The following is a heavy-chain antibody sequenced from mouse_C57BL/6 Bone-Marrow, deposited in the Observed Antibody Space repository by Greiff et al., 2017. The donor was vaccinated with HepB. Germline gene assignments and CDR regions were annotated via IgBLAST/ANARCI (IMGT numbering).Heavy chain of an antibody. J-gene: IGHJ1*03. Sequence: VQLVESGAELARPGASVKLSCKASGYTFTSYGISWVKQRTGQGLEWIGEIYPRSGNTYYNEKFKGKATLTADKSSSTAYMELRSLTSEDSAVYFCARLTTVVATSGYFDVWGTGTTVTVSS. D-gene: IGHD1-1*01. V-gene: IGHV1-81*01. CDR3: ARLTTVVATSGYFDV. CDR1: GYTFTSYG. CDR2: IYPRSGNT.